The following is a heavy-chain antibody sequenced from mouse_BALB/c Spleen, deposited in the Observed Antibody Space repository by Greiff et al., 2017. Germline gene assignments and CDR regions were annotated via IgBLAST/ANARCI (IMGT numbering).Heavy chain of an antibody. CDR1: GFAFSSYD. J-gene: IGHJ4*01. D-gene: IGHD2-14*01. Sequence: EVKLMESGGGLVKPGGSLKLSCAASGFAFSSYDMSWVRQTPEKRLEWVAYISSGSSTIYYADTVKGRFTISRDNPKNTLFLQMTSLRSEDTAMYYCARRYYRYDEDAMDYWGQGTSVTVSS. V-gene: IGHV5-12-1*01. CDR3: ARRYYRYDEDAMDY. CDR2: ISSGSSTI.